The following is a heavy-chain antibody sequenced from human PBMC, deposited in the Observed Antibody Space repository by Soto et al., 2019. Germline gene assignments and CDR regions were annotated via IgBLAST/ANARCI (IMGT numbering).Heavy chain of an antibody. V-gene: IGHV3-30*18. CDR2: VSHDGRNT. J-gene: IGHJ4*02. CDR1: GFTFSDYA. CDR3: AEEGRQWLVTSDFNY. Sequence: GGSLRLSCAASGFTFSDYAMHWVRQAPGKGLEWVAVVSHDGRNTHYADSVKGRFTISRDSSKNTVSLEMTSLRAEDTAVYYCAEEGRQWLVTSDFNYWGQGALVTVSS. D-gene: IGHD6-19*01.